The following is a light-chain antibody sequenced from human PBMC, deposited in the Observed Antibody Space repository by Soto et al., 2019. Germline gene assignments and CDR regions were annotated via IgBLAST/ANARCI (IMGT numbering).Light chain of an antibody. J-gene: IGLJ3*02. CDR1: SGHSSYI. Sequence: QSVLTQSSSASASLGSSVKLTCTLSSGHSSYIIAWHQQQPGKAPRYLMKLEGSGSYNKGSGVPDRFSGSSSGADHYLTISNLQFEDEADYYCETWDSNSWVFGGGTKVTVL. CDR3: ETWDSNSWV. CDR2: LEGSGSY. V-gene: IGLV4-60*02.